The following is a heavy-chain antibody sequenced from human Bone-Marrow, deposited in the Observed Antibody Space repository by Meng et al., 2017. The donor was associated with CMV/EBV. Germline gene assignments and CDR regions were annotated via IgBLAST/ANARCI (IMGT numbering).Heavy chain of an antibody. D-gene: IGHD3-3*01. Sequence: ETLSLTCAASGFTFSSYGMGWVRQGPGKGLEWVSSISGSGGSTYYAASVKGRFTFSRDNSKNSLYLQMNSLRAEDTAVYYCARDKEGPYDFWSGYSSYGMDVWGQGTTVTVSS. CDR3: ARDKEGPYDFWSGYSSYGMDV. CDR2: ISGSGGST. CDR1: GFTFSSYG. V-gene: IGHV3-23*01. J-gene: IGHJ6*02.